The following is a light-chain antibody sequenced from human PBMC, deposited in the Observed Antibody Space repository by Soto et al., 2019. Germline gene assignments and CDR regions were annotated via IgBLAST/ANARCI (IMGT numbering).Light chain of an antibody. CDR1: QSVSST. V-gene: IGKV3-15*01. J-gene: IGKJ4*01. CDR3: QQYNKWPLT. CDR2: GAS. Sequence: EIVMTQSTDTLSVSPGERATLFCRASQSVSSTVAWYQQRPGQAPRLLIYGASTRATGIPARFSGSGSGTEFTLTISSLRSEDFAVYYCQQYNKWPLTFGGGTKVDIK.